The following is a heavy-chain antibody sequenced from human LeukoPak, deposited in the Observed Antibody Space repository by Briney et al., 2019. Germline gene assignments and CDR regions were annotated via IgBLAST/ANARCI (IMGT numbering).Heavy chain of an antibody. V-gene: IGHV3-21*01. CDR3: VERSYSGTYYYDY. CDR2: ISDNSNHI. CDR1: GFTFRNYN. J-gene: IGHJ4*02. D-gene: IGHD5-12*01. Sequence: PGGSLRLSCAVSGFTFRNYNMNWVCQAPGKGLEWVSSISDNSNHIYYADSVKGRFTISRDNAKNTLYLQMSSLRAEDTAVFYCVERSYSGTYYYDYWGQGLLVTVSS.